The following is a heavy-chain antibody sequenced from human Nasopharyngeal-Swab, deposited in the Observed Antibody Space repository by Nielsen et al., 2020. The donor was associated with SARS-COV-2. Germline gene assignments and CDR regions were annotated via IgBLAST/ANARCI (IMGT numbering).Heavy chain of an antibody. CDR1: GFTFSSYS. V-gene: IGHV3-21*01. CDR3: ARDLSSSSRVFDY. Sequence: GESLKISCAASGFTFSSYSMNWVRQAPGKGLEWVSSISSSSYIYYADSVKGRFTISRDNAKNSLYLQMNSLRAEDTAVYYCARDLSSSSRVFDYWGQGTLVTVSS. J-gene: IGHJ4*02. D-gene: IGHD6-13*01. CDR2: ISSSSYI.